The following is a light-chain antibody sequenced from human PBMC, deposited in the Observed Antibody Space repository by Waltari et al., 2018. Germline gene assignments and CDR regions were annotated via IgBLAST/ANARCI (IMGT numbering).Light chain of an antibody. CDR3: QQYYSTPPT. Sequence: DIVMTQSPDSLAVSLGERATINCKSSQTLVYSSNNKNYLAWYQQKPGQPPKLLIYWASARESGVPDRFSGSGSGTDFTLTISSLQAEDVAVYYCQQYYSTPPTFGQGTRLEIK. CDR1: QTLVYSSNNKNY. J-gene: IGKJ5*01. CDR2: WAS. V-gene: IGKV4-1*01.